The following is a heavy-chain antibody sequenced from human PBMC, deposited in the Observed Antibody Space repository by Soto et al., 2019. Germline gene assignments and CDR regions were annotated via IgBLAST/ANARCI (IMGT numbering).Heavy chain of an antibody. J-gene: IGHJ6*02. V-gene: IGHV1-69*13. CDR3: ARPPAGDDYGDYVPRNSYYYYYGMDV. D-gene: IGHD4-17*01. CDR1: GGTFSSYA. CDR2: IIPIFGTA. Sequence: ASVKVSCKASGGTFSSYAISWVRQAPGQGLEWMGGIIPIFGTANYAQKFQGRVTITADESTSTAYMELSSLRSEDTAVYYCARPPAGDDYGDYVPRNSYYYYYGMDVWGQGTTVTVSS.